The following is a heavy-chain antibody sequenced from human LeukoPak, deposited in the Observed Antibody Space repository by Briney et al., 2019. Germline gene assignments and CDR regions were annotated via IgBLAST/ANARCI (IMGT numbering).Heavy chain of an antibody. V-gene: IGHV3-7*01. J-gene: IGHJ6*04. CDR1: GFTASDHW. CDR2: IKQDDTEK. CDR3: AELGITMIGGV. D-gene: IGHD3-10*02. Sequence: GGSLRLSCAASGFTASDHWMNWVRQAPGKGLEWVANIKQDDTEKYFVDSVKGRFTISRDNAKNSLYLQMNSLRAEDTAVYYCAELGITMIGGVWGKGTTVTISS.